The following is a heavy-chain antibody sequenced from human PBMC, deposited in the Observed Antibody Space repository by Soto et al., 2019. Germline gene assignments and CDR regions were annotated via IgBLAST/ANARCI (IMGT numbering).Heavy chain of an antibody. CDR2: ISSSSSTI. CDR3: AREAGGEDIVLMVYAPDAFDI. V-gene: IGHV3-48*02. J-gene: IGHJ3*02. D-gene: IGHD2-8*01. Sequence: GGSLRLSCAAFGFTFSSYRMNWVRQAPGKGRGWVSYISSSSSTIYYADSVKGRFTISRDNAKNSLYLQMNSLRDEDTAVYYCAREAGGEDIVLMVYAPDAFDIWGQGTMVTVSS. CDR1: GFTFSSYR.